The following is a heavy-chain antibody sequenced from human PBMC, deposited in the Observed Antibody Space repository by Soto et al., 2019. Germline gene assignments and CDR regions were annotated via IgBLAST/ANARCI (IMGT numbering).Heavy chain of an antibody. D-gene: IGHD3-9*01. CDR2: IYYSGNT. J-gene: IGHJ4*02. V-gene: IGHV4-59*01. CDR3: ARGSYNILTGYYLDY. CDR1: GGSFSAYY. Sequence: PSETLSLTCTVSGGSFSAYYWSWVRQPPGKGLEWIGYIYYSGNTNYNPSLKSRVTISFDTSRSQFSLKLRSVTAADTALYYCARGSYNILTGYYLDYWGQGTLVTVSS.